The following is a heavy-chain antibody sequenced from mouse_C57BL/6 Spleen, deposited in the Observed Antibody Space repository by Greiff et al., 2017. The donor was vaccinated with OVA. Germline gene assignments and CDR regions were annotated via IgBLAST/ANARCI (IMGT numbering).Heavy chain of an antibody. CDR2: IWGVGST. Sequence: QVQLKESGPGLVAPSQSLSITCTVSGFSLTSYGVDWVRQSPGKGLEWLGVIWGVGSTNYNSALKSRLSISKDNSKSQVFLKMNSLQTDDTAMYYCASGGTFITTVSRFAYWGQGTLVTVSA. CDR1: GFSLTSYG. D-gene: IGHD1-1*01. J-gene: IGHJ3*01. CDR3: ASGGTFITTVSRFAY. V-gene: IGHV2-6*01.